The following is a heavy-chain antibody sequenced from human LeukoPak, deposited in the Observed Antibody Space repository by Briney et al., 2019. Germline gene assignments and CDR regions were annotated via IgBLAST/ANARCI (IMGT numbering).Heavy chain of an antibody. CDR2: IIPIFGTA. CDR3: ARALGYYYDSSGYRGNWFDP. Sequence: GASVKVSCKASGGTFSSYAISWVRQAPGQGLEWMGGIIPIFGTANYAQKFQGRVTITTDESTCTAYMELSSLRSEDTAVYYCARALGYYYDSSGYRGNWFDPWGQGTLVTVSS. D-gene: IGHD3-22*01. V-gene: IGHV1-69*05. CDR1: GGTFSSYA. J-gene: IGHJ5*02.